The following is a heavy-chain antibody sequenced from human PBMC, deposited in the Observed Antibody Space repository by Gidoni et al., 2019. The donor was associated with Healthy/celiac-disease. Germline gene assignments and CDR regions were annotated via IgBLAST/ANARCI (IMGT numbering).Heavy chain of an antibody. J-gene: IGHJ4*02. CDR1: GGSISSGGYY. D-gene: IGHD3-22*01. CDR2: IYYSGST. V-gene: IGHV4-31*01. Sequence: QVQLQESGPGLVQPSQTLYLTCTVSGGSISSGGYYWSWIRQPPGKGLEWIGYIYYSGSTYYNPSLKSLVTISVDTSKNQFSLMLSAVTAADTAVYYCARSPLVVITHFDYWGQGTLVTVSS. CDR3: ARSPLVVITHFDY.